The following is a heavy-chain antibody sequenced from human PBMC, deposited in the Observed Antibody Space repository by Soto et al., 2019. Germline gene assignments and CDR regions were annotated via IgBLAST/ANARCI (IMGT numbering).Heavy chain of an antibody. J-gene: IGHJ5*02. CDR3: ARATIAAPSPFDP. V-gene: IGHV4-31*03. CDR2: IYYSGST. CDR1: GGSISSGGYY. D-gene: IGHD6-6*01. Sequence: SETLSLTCTVSGGSISSGGYYWSWIRQHPGKGLEWIGYIYYSGSTYYNPSLKSRVTISVDTSKNQFSLKLSSVTAADTAVYYCARATIAAPSPFDPWGQGTLVTVSS.